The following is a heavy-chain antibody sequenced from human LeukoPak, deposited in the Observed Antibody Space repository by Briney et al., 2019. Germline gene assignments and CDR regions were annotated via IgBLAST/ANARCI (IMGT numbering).Heavy chain of an antibody. CDR2: INPSGGST. CDR1: GYTFTSYY. V-gene: IGHV1-46*01. D-gene: IGHD2-21*02. CDR3: AISGYCGGDCYAFGI. Sequence: ASVKLSLKASGYTFTSYYMHWVRQAPGQGLAWMGIINPSGGSTSYAQKFPGRVTMTRDTSTSTVYMELSSLRSEDTAVYYCAISGYCGGDCYAFGIWGQRKTVSVSS. J-gene: IGHJ3*02.